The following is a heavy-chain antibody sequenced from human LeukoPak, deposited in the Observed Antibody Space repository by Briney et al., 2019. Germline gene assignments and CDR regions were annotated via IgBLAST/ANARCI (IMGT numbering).Heavy chain of an antibody. J-gene: IGHJ4*02. CDR2: IYYSGST. CDR3: ARRAYDLIDY. V-gene: IGHV4-31*03. Sequence: PSETLPLTCTVSGGSISSGGYYWSWIRQHPGKGLEWIGYIYYSGSTYYNPSLKSRVTISVDTSKNQFSLKLSSVTAADTAVYYCARRAYDLIDYWGQGTLVTVSS. CDR1: GGSISSGGYY. D-gene: IGHD2-21*01.